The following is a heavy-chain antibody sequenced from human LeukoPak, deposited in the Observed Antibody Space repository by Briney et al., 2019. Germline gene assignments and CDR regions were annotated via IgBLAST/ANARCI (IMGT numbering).Heavy chain of an antibody. CDR2: ISGSGGST. CDR1: GFTFSSYG. J-gene: IGHJ3*02. D-gene: IGHD5-24*01. V-gene: IGHV3-23*01. Sequence: GGTLRLPCAASGFTFSSYGMSWVRQAPGKGLEWVSAISGSGGSTYYADSVKGRFTISRDNSKNTLYLQMNSLRAEDTAVYYCARDSRGDFREMATRGWNAFDIWGQGTMVTVSS. CDR3: ARDSRGDFREMATRGWNAFDI.